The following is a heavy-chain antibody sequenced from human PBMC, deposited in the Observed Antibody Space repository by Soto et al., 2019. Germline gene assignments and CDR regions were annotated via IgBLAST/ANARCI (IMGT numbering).Heavy chain of an antibody. CDR1: GFTFSSYA. D-gene: IGHD3-22*01. CDR2: ISGSGGST. V-gene: IGHV3-23*01. CDR3: AKDHEEYYYDSSGYSHEYFEH. J-gene: IGHJ1*01. Sequence: EVQLLESGGGLVQPGGSLRLSCAASGFTFSSYAMSWVRQAPGKGLEWVSAISGSGGSTYYADSVKGRFTISRDNSKNTLYLQMNSLRAEDKAVYYCAKDHEEYYYDSSGYSHEYFEHWGQGTLVTVSS.